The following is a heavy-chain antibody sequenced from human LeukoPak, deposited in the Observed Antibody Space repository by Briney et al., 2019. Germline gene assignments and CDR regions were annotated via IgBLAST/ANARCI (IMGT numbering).Heavy chain of an antibody. D-gene: IGHD3-10*01. V-gene: IGHV4-34*01. J-gene: IGHJ4*02. CDR2: INHSGST. CDR3: ARALYYYGSGSYYIALSYYFDY. CDR1: GGFFSGYY. Sequence: SETLSLTCAVYGGFFSGYYWSWIRQPPGKGLEWIGEINHSGSTNYNPSLKSRVTISVDTSKNRFSLKLSSVTAADTAVYYCARALYYYGSGSYYIALSYYFDYWGQGTLVTVSS.